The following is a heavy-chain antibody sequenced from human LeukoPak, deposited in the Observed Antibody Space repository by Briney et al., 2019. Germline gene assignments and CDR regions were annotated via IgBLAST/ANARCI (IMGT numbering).Heavy chain of an antibody. CDR3: AREIGPRQLHLWGSAFDY. Sequence: GASVKVSCKASGYTFTGYHMHWVRQAPGPGLEWMGVINPSDGKTSYAQKFQGRVTMTRDTSTSTVYMELSSLRSEDTAVYYCAREIGPRQLHLWGSAFDYWGQGTLVTVSS. J-gene: IGHJ4*02. D-gene: IGHD5-18*01. V-gene: IGHV1-46*01. CDR2: INPSDGKT. CDR1: GYTFTGYH.